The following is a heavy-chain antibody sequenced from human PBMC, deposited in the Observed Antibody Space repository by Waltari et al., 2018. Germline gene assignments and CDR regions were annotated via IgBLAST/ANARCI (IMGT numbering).Heavy chain of an antibody. V-gene: IGHV1-58*01. CDR1: GFTFTSSA. D-gene: IGHD3-22*01. J-gene: IGHJ4*02. CDR3: AAAPFYYYDSSGQSLDY. CDR2: IVVGSGNT. Sequence: QMQLVQSGPEVKKPGTSVKVSCKASGFTFTSSAVQWVRQARGQRLEWIGCIVVGSGNTKHAQKFQERVTITRDMSTSTAYMELSSLRCEDTAVYYCAAAPFYYYDSSGQSLDYWGQGTLVTVSS.